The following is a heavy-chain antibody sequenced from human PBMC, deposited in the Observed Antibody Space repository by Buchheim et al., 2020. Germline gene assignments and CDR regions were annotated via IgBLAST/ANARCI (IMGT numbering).Heavy chain of an antibody. V-gene: IGHV4-34*01. CDR2: IYHSGSTSGST. CDR1: GGSFSGYY. Sequence: QVQLQQWGAGLLKPSETLSLTCAVYGGSFSGYYWSWIRQPPGKGLEWIGEIYHSGSTSGSTNYNPSLKSRVTISVDTSKNQFSLKLSSVTAADTAMYYCAKRPVVVTGRPYWYFDLWGRGTL. CDR3: AKRPVVVTGRPYWYFDL. J-gene: IGHJ2*01. D-gene: IGHD2-21*02.